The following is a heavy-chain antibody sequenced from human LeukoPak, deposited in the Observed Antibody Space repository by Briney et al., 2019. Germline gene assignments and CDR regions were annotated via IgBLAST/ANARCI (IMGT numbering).Heavy chain of an antibody. V-gene: IGHV3-7*01. CDR3: ARIGYSSSSFDY. CDR2: IQQDGSVK. Sequence: PGGSLRLSCAGSGFTFSNYWMSWVRQAPGKGLEWVANIQQDGSVKYYVDSVRDRFTIFRDNAKRSLYLQMNYLRAEDTAIYFCARIGYSSSSFDYWGQGTLVIVSS. CDR1: GFTFSNYW. D-gene: IGHD6-6*01. J-gene: IGHJ4*02.